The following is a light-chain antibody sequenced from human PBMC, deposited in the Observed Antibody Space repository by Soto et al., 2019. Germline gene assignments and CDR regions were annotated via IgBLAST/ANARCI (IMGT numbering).Light chain of an antibody. CDR2: AAS. CDR1: QGISNY. CDR3: QQYYSPPYT. V-gene: IGKV1D-8*01. J-gene: IGKJ2*01. Sequence: VTWMTQSPSLLSASTGDRVTISCRMSQGISNYLAWYQQKPGKAPELLIYAASTLRSGVPSRFSGSGSGTDFTLTISCLQSEDFATYYCQQYYSPPYTFGQGTKLEIK.